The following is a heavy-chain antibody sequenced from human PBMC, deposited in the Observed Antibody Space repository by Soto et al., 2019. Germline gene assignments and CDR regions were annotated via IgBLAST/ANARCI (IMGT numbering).Heavy chain of an antibody. J-gene: IGHJ6*02. CDR1: GFTFSSYG. CDR3: ARESHIVATIHHYYYGMDV. V-gene: IGHV3-33*01. CDR2: IWYDGSNK. Sequence: VQLVESGGGVVQPGRSLRLSCAASGFTFSSYGMHWVRQAPGKGLEWVAVIWYDGSNKYYADSVKGRFTISRDNSKNTLDLQMNGLRAEDTAVYYCARESHIVATIHHYYYGMDVWGQGTTVTVSS. D-gene: IGHD5-12*01.